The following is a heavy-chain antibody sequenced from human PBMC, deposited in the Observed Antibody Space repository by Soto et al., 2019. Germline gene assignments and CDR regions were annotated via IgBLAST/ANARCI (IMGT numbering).Heavy chain of an antibody. CDR3: ARWGGQGGKPVGYCSGGSCYDMGY. V-gene: IGHV4-31*03. CDR2: IYYSGST. CDR1: GGSISSGGYY. J-gene: IGHJ4*02. D-gene: IGHD2-15*01. Sequence: SETLSLTCTVSGGSISSGGYYWSWIRQHPGKGLEWIGYIYYSGSTYYNPSLKSRVTISVDTSKNQFSLKLSSVTAADTAVYYCARWGGQGGKPVGYCSGGSCYDMGYWGQGTLVTVSS.